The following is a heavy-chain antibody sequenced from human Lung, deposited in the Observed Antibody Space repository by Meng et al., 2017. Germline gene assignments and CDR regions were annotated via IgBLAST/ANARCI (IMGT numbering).Heavy chain of an antibody. D-gene: IGHD6-13*01. Sequence: HLQTCGPEVRQPWASVKRSSKPSVCTFAAYWINWLRQAPGQGLEWMGRIDPNNDHTQYAQNFQGRVTMTSDTSISTVYMELNGLRSDDTAVYYCARDEDISAAGKLFGDYWGQGTLVTVSS. J-gene: IGHJ4*02. CDR3: ARDEDISAAGKLFGDY. CDR2: IDPNNDHT. CDR1: VCTFAAYW. V-gene: IGHV1-2*06.